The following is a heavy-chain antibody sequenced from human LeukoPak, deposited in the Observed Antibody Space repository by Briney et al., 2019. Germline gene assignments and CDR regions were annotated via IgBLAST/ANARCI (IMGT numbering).Heavy chain of an antibody. V-gene: IGHV3-21*01. CDR1: GFTFSSYG. J-gene: IGHJ3*02. Sequence: GGSLRLSCAASGFTFSSYGMNWVRQPPGKGLEWVSSISSSGSYIYYADSVKGRFTISRDNAKNSLYLQMNSLRAEDTAVYYCASEKYYYDSSGYYTEAFDIWGQGTMVTVSS. CDR3: ASEKYYYDSSGYYTEAFDI. D-gene: IGHD3-22*01. CDR2: ISSSGSYI.